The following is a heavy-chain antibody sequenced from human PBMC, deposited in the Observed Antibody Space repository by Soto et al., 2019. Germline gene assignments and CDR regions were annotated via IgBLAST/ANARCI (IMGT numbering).Heavy chain of an antibody. Sequence: PGGSLRLSCAASGLTCNSYWMSWVRQAPGKGLEWVANIKQDGSEKYYVDSVKGRFTISRDNAKNSLYLQMNSLRAEDTAVYYCARARSRGYNYGYCIDCWGQGTLVTVCS. J-gene: IGHJ4*02. CDR2: IKQDGSEK. CDR1: GLTCNSYW. V-gene: IGHV3-7*01. CDR3: ARARSRGYNYGYCIDC. D-gene: IGHD5-18*01.